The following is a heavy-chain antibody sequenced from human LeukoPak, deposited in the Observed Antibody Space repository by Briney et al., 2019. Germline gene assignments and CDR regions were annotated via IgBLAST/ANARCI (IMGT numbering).Heavy chain of an antibody. D-gene: IGHD3-16*01. Sequence: PGGSLRLSCAASGFTFSDYILDWVRQAPGKGLEWIGRIRRGTNGYTTEYAASVKGRFIISRDDSKNSLYLHMSSLKTEDTAVYHCTRDGGEGGNSAFDIWGRGTMVTVSS. V-gene: IGHV3-72*01. CDR1: GFTFSDYI. J-gene: IGHJ3*02. CDR3: TRDGGEGGNSAFDI. CDR2: IRRGTNGYTT.